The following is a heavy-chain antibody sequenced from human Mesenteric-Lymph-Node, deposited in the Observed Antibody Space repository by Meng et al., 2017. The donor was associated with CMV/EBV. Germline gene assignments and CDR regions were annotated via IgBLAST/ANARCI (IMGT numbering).Heavy chain of an antibody. J-gene: IGHJ5*02. V-gene: IGHV3-21*01. Sequence: GESLKISCAASGFTFSSYSMNWVRPAPGKGLEWVSSISSSSSYIYYADSVKGRFTISRDNAKNSLYLQMNSLRAEDTAVYYCARAFQHGYSLNWFDPWGQGTLVTVSS. CDR1: GFTFSSYS. CDR3: ARAFQHGYSLNWFDP. D-gene: IGHD5-18*01. CDR2: ISSSSSYI.